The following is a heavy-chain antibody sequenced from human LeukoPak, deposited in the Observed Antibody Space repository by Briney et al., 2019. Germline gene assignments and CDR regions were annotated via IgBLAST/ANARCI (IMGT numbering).Heavy chain of an antibody. CDR2: IRSSHHGATR. CDR3: TRDRGGRWFGELLGFDN. D-gene: IGHD3-10*01. V-gene: IGHV3-49*04. J-gene: IGHJ4*02. CDR1: GFSFNDYI. Sequence: GGSLRLTCQASGFSFNDYIMSWVRQAPGKGLEWIAFIRSSHHGATREYAASVKGRFIISRDDSKNIAYLQMDSLKTEDTGVYFCTRDRGGRWFGELLGFDNWGQGTLLTVSS.